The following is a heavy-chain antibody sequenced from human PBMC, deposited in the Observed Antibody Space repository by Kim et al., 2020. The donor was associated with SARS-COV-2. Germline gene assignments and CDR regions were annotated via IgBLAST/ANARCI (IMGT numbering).Heavy chain of an antibody. CDR3: ARDEAPRDGYNYKYYYYGMDV. J-gene: IGHJ6*02. V-gene: IGHV3-11*01. Sequence: GGSLRLSCAASGFTFSDYYMSWIRQAPGKGLEWVSYISSSGSTIYYADSVKGRFTISRDNAKNSLYLQMNSLRAEDTAVYYCARDEAPRDGYNYKYYYYGMDVWGQGTTVTVSS. D-gene: IGHD5-12*01. CDR2: ISSSGSTI. CDR1: GFTFSDYY.